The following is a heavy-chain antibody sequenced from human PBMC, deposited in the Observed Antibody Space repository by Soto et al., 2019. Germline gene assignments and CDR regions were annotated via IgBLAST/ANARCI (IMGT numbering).Heavy chain of an antibody. D-gene: IGHD4-17*01. CDR3: AKGPTVTNIYYYYYYMDV. CDR2: ISYDGSNK. V-gene: IGHV3-30*18. J-gene: IGHJ6*03. Sequence: GGSLRLSCAASGFTFSSYGMHWVRQAPGKGLGWVAVISYDGSNKYYADSVKGRFAISRDNSKNTLYLQMNSLRAEDTAVYYCAKGPTVTNIYYYYYYMDVWGKGTTVTVSS. CDR1: GFTFSSYG.